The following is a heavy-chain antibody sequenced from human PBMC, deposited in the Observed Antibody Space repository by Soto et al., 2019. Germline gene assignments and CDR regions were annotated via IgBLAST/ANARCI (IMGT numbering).Heavy chain of an antibody. J-gene: IGHJ6*02. Sequence: ASVKVSCKASGYTFTSYGISWVRQAPGQGLEWMGWISAYNGNTNYAQKLQGRVTMTTDTSTSTAYMELRSLRSDDTAVYYCARDLQQLVLYYYYRMDVWGQGTTVTVSS. V-gene: IGHV1-18*01. CDR3: ARDLQQLVLYYYYRMDV. CDR1: GYTFTSYG. CDR2: ISAYNGNT. D-gene: IGHD6-13*01.